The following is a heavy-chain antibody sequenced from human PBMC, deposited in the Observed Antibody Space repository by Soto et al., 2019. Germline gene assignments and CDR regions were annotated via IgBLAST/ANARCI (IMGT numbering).Heavy chain of an antibody. CDR3: AITRGESKRGSIAAGTFDY. CDR1: GFTFSSYA. J-gene: IGHJ4*02. V-gene: IGHV3-23*01. Sequence: GGSLRLSCAASGFTFSSYAMSWVRQAPGKGLEWVSAISGSGGSTYYADSGKGRFTISRDNSKNTLYLQMNSLRAEDTAVYYCAITRGESKRGSIAAGTFDYWGQGTLVTVSS. CDR2: ISGSGGST. D-gene: IGHD6-6*01.